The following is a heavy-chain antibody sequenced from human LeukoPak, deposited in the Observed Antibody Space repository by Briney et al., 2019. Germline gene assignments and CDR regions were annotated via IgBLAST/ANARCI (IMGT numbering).Heavy chain of an antibody. Sequence: GGSLRLSCAASGFTFSSYGMHWVRQAPGKGLEWVSAISGSGGSTYYADSVKGRFTISRDNSKNTLYLQMNSLRAEDTAVYYCAKGVVVPAATYMDVWGKGTTVTVSS. CDR3: AKGVVVPAATYMDV. CDR1: GFTFSSYG. D-gene: IGHD2-2*01. CDR2: ISGSGGST. V-gene: IGHV3-NL1*01. J-gene: IGHJ6*03.